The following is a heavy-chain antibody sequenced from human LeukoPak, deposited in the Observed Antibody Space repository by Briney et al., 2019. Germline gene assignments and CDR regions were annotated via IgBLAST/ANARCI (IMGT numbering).Heavy chain of an antibody. V-gene: IGHV4-4*07. CDR2: IYTSGST. D-gene: IGHD3-22*01. CDR1: GGSISSYY. Sequence: SETLSLTCTVSGGSISSYYWSWIRQPAGKGLEWIGRIYTSGSTNYNPSLKSRVTMSVDTSKNQFSLKLSSVTAADTAVYYCARDQYYYDSSGYSQFGYWGQGTLVTVSS. J-gene: IGHJ4*02. CDR3: ARDQYYYDSSGYSQFGY.